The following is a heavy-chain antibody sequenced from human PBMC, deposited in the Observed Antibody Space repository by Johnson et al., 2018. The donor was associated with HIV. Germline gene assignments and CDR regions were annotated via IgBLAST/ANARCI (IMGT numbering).Heavy chain of an antibody. CDR2: ISYDGSNK. CDR3: ARDLTYYYDSSTYVRAFDI. CDR1: GFTFSSYA. V-gene: IGHV3-30*04. J-gene: IGHJ3*02. Sequence: QVQLVESGGGLVKPGGSLRLSCAASGFTFSSYAMHWVRQAPGKGLEWVAVISYDGSNKYYADSVKGRFTISRDNSKNTLYLQMNSLRAEDTAVYYCARDLTYYYDSSTYVRAFDIWGQGTMVTVSS. D-gene: IGHD3-22*01.